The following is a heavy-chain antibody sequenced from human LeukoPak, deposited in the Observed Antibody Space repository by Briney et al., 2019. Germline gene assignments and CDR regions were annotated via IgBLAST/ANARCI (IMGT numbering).Heavy chain of an antibody. J-gene: IGHJ4*02. CDR2: IWYDGSNK. Sequence: GGSLRLSCAASGFTFSSYGMHWVRQAPGKGLEWVAVIWYDGSNKYYADSVKGRFTISRDNSKNTLYLQMNSLRAEDTAVYYCARDYARIAVAGTWRLPLDYWGQGTLVTVSS. CDR1: GFTFSSYG. D-gene: IGHD6-19*01. V-gene: IGHV3-30*19. CDR3: ARDYARIAVAGTWRLPLDY.